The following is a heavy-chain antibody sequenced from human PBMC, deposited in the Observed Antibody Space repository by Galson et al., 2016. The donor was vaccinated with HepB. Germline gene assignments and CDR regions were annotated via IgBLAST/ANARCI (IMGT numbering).Heavy chain of an antibody. CDR3: ARGPEIPGGLSPGALLSRSGDYYYGMDV. D-gene: IGHD3-3*01. CDR1: GYTFTKFG. J-gene: IGHJ6*02. V-gene: IGHV1-18*01. Sequence: SVKVSCKASGYTFTKFGVSWVRQAPGQGLEWMGWISAYNGDTNYAQRLQGRVTMTKDTSTTTAYMELRSLRTDDTAVYYCARGPEIPGGLSPGALLSRSGDYYYGMDVWGQGTTVIVSS. CDR2: ISAYNGDT.